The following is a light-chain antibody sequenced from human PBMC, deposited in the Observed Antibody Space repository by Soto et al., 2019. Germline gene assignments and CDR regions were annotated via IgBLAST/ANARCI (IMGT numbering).Light chain of an antibody. V-gene: IGKV3-20*01. CDR1: QSVSSSSY. J-gene: IGKJ4*01. CDR2: GAS. CDR3: QQYGSSLT. Sequence: EIVLTQSPGTLSLSPGERATLSCRASQSVSSSSYLAWYQQKPGQAPRLLIYGASSRATGIPDRFSGSGSGTDFSLTIRRLEPEYFAVYYCQQYGSSLTFGGGTKVEIK.